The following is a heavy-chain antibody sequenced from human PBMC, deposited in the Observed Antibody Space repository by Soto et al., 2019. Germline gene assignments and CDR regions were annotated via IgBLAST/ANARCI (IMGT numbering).Heavy chain of an antibody. CDR3: AYSSGWYVTPGYYYYMDV. Sequence: HPGGSLRLSCAASGFTFSDHYMDWVRQAPGKGLEWVGRTRNKANSYTTEYAAPVKGRFTISRDDSKNSLYLQMNSLKTEDTAVYYCAYSSGWYVTPGYYYYMDVWGKGTTVTVSS. D-gene: IGHD6-19*01. J-gene: IGHJ6*03. V-gene: IGHV3-72*01. CDR1: GFTFSDHY. CDR2: TRNKANSYTT.